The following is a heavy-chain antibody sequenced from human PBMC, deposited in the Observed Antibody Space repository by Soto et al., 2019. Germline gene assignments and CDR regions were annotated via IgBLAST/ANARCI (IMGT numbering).Heavy chain of an antibody. CDR3: ARDGSSGYYYGY. CDR2: ISAYNGNT. J-gene: IGHJ4*02. CDR1: GYTFSSYG. V-gene: IGHV1-18*01. D-gene: IGHD3-22*01. Sequence: QVQLVQSGAEVKKPGASVKVSCKASGYTFSSYGINWVRQAPGQGLEWMGWISAYNGNTNYAQKLQGRVSITTDTPTSTAYMELRSLRSDDTAVYYCARDGSSGYYYGYWGQGTLVTVSS.